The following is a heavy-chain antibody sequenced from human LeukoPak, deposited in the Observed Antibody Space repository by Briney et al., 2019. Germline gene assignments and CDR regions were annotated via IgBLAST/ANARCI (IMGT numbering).Heavy chain of an antibody. Sequence: PGGSLRLSCEASGFTFRTYAMSWVRQAPGKGLEWVSAISGSGDSTYYADFVKGRFTISRDSSRNTLYLQMNSLRAEDTAVYYCAKSNYYDSSASPRNFDYWGQGTLVIVSS. J-gene: IGHJ4*02. CDR1: GFTFRTYA. V-gene: IGHV3-23*01. CDR3: AKSNYYDSSASPRNFDY. CDR2: ISGSGDST. D-gene: IGHD3-22*01.